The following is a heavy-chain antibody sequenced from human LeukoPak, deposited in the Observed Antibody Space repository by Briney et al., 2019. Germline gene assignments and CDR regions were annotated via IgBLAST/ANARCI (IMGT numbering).Heavy chain of an antibody. CDR1: GFTFSSYA. CDR2: ISGGGGTT. J-gene: IGHJ4*02. D-gene: IGHD2-21*02. Sequence: GGSLRLSCAASGFTFSSYAMSWVRQAPGKGLEWVSTISGGGGTTNYADSVKGRFTISRDNSKNTLYLQMNSLRAEDTAVYYCAKHRVTDEYYFDYWGQGTLVTVS. V-gene: IGHV3-23*01. CDR3: AKHRVTDEYYFDY.